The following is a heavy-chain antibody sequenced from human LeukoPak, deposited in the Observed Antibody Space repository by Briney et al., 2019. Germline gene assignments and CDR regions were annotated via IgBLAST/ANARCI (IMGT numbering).Heavy chain of an antibody. V-gene: IGHV1-18*01. CDR3: ARAGSRWFSAAAAGGSWFDP. Sequence: ASVKVSCKASGYTFTSYGISWVRQAPGQGLEWMGWISAHNGNTNYAQKLQGRVTMTTDTSTSTAYVELRSLRSDDTAVYYCARAGSRWFSAAAAGGSWFDPWGQGTLVTVSS. CDR2: ISAHNGNT. J-gene: IGHJ5*02. CDR1: GYTFTSYG. D-gene: IGHD6-13*01.